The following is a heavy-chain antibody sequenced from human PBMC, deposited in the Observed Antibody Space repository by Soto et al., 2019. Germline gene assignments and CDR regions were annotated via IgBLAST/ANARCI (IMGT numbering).Heavy chain of an antibody. J-gene: IGHJ3*02. V-gene: IGHV3-15*07. CDR3: TTYYDLAFGAFDI. CDR2: IKSNTGGGTT. Sequence: EVQLVESGGGLVKPGGSLRLSCTASGFTFSNAWMNWVRQAPGKGLEWVGHIKSNTGGGTTDYAAPVKGRFTISRDDSKNTLYLQMNSLKTEDTAVYYCTTYYDLAFGAFDIWGQGTMVTVSS. CDR1: GFTFSNAW. D-gene: IGHD3-22*01.